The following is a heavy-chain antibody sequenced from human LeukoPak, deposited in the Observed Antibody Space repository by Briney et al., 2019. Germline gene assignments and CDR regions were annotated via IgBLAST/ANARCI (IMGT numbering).Heavy chain of an antibody. CDR3: AKIDTLGLYYSDN. CDR2: INPNSGDT. CDR1: GYTFTDYY. Sequence: ASVKVSCKASGYTFTDYYIHWVRQAPGQGLEWMGWINPNSGDTNFAQKFQGRVTMTRDTSITTAYMELIGLTSDDTAVYYCAKIDTLGLYYSDNSGQGTLVTVSS. V-gene: IGHV1-2*02. D-gene: IGHD2-2*02. J-gene: IGHJ4*02.